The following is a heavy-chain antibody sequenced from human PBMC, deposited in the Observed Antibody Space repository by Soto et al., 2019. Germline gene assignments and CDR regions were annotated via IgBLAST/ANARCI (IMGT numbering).Heavy chain of an antibody. J-gene: IGHJ4*02. CDR3: AKDFTDLSGYSYGYHYFDY. V-gene: IGHV3-23*01. Sequence: GSLRLSCAASGFTFSSYAMSWVRQAPGKVLEWVSAISGSGGSTYYADSVKGRFTISRDNSKNTLYLQMNSLRAEDTAVYYCAKDFTDLSGYSYGYHYFDYWGQGTLVTVSS. CDR2: ISGSGGST. CDR1: GFTFSSYA. D-gene: IGHD5-18*01.